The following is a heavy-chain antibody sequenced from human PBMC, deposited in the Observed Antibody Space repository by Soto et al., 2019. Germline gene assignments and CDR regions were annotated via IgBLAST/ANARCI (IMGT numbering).Heavy chain of an antibody. V-gene: IGHV6-1*01. CDR2: TYFRSRWST. CDR1: GDSVSSGSAA. J-gene: IGHJ4*02. CDR3: AGDGPTTHYYLDY. D-gene: IGHD1-1*01. Sequence: PSQTLSLTCAISGDSVSSGSAAWNWIRQSPSRGLEWLGRTYFRSRWSTEYAVSVRSRITISADTSKNQFSLQLNSVTPDDTAVYYCAGDGPTTHYYLDYWGQGTPVTVSS.